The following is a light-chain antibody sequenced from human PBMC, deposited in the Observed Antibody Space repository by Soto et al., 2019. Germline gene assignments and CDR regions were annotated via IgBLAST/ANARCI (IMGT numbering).Light chain of an antibody. CDR2: ENY. J-gene: IGLJ3*02. CDR1: SSNIGSDS. V-gene: IGLV1-51*01. Sequence: QSVLTQPPSVSEAPGQKVTISCSGSSSNIGSDSVSWYQRLPGTAPKLVIYENYKRPSGIPDRFSGSKSGTSATLDITGLQTGDEADYYCATWDFTLSAGVFGGGTQLTVL. CDR3: ATWDFTLSAGV.